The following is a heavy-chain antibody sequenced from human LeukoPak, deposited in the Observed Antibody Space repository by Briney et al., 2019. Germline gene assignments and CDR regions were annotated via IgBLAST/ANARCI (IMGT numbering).Heavy chain of an antibody. J-gene: IGHJ4*02. V-gene: IGHV5-51*01. CDR2: IYPGDSDT. CDR3: ARGEGVVPAAIFAPYFDY. Sequence: GESQNICNKEYRCSCKSYRIGWVRQMSGKSLEWMGIIYPGDSDTRYSPSFQGQVTISADKSISTAYLQWSSLKASDTAMYYCARGEGVVPAAIFAPYFDYWGQGTLVTVSS. D-gene: IGHD2-2*01. CDR1: RCSCKSYR.